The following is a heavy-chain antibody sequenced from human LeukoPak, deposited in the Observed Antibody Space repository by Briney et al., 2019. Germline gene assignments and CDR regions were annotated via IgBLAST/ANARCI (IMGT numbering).Heavy chain of an antibody. Sequence: GGSLRLSCAASGFTFSSYSMNWVRQAPGKGLEWVSAISGSGGSTYYADSVKGRFTISRDNSKNTLYLQMNSLRAEDTAVYYCAKARRGYSYGQIDYWGQGTLVTVSS. J-gene: IGHJ4*02. CDR1: GFTFSSYS. CDR3: AKARRGYSYGQIDY. CDR2: ISGSGGST. V-gene: IGHV3-23*01. D-gene: IGHD5-18*01.